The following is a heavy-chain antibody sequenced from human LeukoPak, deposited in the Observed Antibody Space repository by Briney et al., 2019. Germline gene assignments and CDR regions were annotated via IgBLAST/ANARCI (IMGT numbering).Heavy chain of an antibody. CDR2: IYYSGST. CDR3: ARDPWYSSSWRGNYGMDV. V-gene: IGHV4-59*01. Sequence: SETLSLTCTVSGGSISSYYWSWIRQPPGKGLEWIGYIYYSGSTNYNPSLKSRVTISLDTSKNQFSLKLSSVTAADTAVYYCARDPWYSSSWRGNYGMDVWGQGTTVTVSS. J-gene: IGHJ6*02. CDR1: GGSISSYY. D-gene: IGHD6-13*01.